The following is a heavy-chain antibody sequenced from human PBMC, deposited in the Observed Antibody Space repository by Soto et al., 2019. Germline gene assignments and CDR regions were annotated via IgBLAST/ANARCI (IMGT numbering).Heavy chain of an antibody. CDR2: IYWNDDK. D-gene: IGHD3-3*01. Sequence: ESGPTLVNPTQTLTLTCTFSGFSLSTSGVGVGWIRQPPGKALEWLALIYWNDDKRYSPSLKSRLTITNDTSKNQVVLTMTNMDPVDTATYYCAHRLPHDSHRLYYFDYWGQGTLVTVSS. J-gene: IGHJ4*02. CDR1: GFSLSTSGVG. CDR3: AHRLPHDSHRLYYFDY. V-gene: IGHV2-5*01.